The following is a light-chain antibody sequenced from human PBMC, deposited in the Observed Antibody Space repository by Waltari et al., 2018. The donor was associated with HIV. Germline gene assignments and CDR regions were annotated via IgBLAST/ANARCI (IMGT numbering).Light chain of an antibody. CDR3: NQYGTTPPT. V-gene: IGKV3-20*01. CDR1: QSVGSSD. J-gene: IGKJ1*01. CDR2: GGS. Sequence: VLTQSPGTLSLSPGERVALSCRASQSVGSSDVAWYQQKRGQTPRLLMYGGSNRATGIPDRFSGSGSETDFTLTISRLEPEDCAVYYCNQYGTTPPTFGQGTQLEIK.